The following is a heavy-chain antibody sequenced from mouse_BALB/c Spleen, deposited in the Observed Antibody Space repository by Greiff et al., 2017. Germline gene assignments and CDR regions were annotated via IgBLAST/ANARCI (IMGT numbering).Heavy chain of an antibody. J-gene: IGHJ3*01. CDR2: ISYSGST. Sequence: EVQLQESGPSLVKPSQTLSLTCSVTGDSITSGYWNWIRKFPGNKLEYMGYISYSGSTYYNPSLKSRISITRDTSKNQYYLQLNSVTTEDTATYYCARWATTATAGFAYWGQGTLVTVSA. D-gene: IGHD1-2*01. CDR1: GDSITSGY. CDR3: ARWATTATAGFAY. V-gene: IGHV3-8*02.